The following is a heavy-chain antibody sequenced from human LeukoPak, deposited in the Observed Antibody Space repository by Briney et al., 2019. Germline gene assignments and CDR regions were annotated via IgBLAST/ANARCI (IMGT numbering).Heavy chain of an antibody. V-gene: IGHV4-34*01. CDR1: RGSFSDDS. CDR3: ARGSSYYDFWSGYYRIGYYFDY. CDR2: INHSGST. Sequence: SETLSLTCGVYRGSFSDDSWSWIRQAPGQGLEWIGEINHSGSTNYNPSLKSRVTISVDTSKNQFSLKLSSVTAADTAVYYCARGSSYYDFWSGYYRIGYYFDYWGQGTLVTVSS. D-gene: IGHD3-3*01. J-gene: IGHJ4*02.